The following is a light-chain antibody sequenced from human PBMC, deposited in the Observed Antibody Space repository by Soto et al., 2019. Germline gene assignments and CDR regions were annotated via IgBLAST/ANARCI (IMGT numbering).Light chain of an antibody. CDR1: QSVSSY. V-gene: IGKV3-11*01. CDR2: DAS. CDR3: QPRSNWPVT. J-gene: IGKJ1*01. Sequence: EIVLTQSPATLSLSPGEGATLSCRASQSVSSYLAWYQQKPGQAPRLLIYDASNRATGIPARFSGSGSGKDFTLTISSLEPEDFAVYYCQPRSNWPVTFGLGTKVEV.